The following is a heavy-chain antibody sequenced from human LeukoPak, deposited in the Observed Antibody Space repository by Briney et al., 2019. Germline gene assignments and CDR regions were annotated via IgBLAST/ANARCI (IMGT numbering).Heavy chain of an antibody. CDR3: ARVKFVGFDP. V-gene: IGHV4-34*01. Sequence: SETLSLTCAVYGGSFSGYYWSWIRQPPGKGLEWIGEINHSGSTNYNPSLKSRVTISVDTSKNQFSLKLSSVTAADTAVYYCARVKFVGFDPWGQGTLVTVSS. CDR1: GGSFSGYY. J-gene: IGHJ5*02. CDR2: INHSGST.